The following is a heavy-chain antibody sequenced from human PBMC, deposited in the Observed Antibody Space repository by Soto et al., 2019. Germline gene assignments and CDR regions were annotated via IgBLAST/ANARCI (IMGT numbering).Heavy chain of an antibody. CDR1: GFTFTSSA. CDR2: IVVGSGNT. V-gene: IGHV1-58*01. Sequence: SVKVSCKASGFTFTSSAVQWVRQARGQRLEWIGWIVVGSGNTNYAQKFQEKVTITRDMSTSTAYMELSSLRSEDTAVYYCAAIPRDYYYYGMDVWRQGTTVTVSS. J-gene: IGHJ6*02. CDR3: AAIPRDYYYYGMDV. D-gene: IGHD2-21*01.